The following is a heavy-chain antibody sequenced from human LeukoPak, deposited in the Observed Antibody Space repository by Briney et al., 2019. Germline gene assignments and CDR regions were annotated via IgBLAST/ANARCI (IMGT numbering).Heavy chain of an antibody. CDR2: ITSDGDTT. CDR1: GFTFSTYA. V-gene: IGHV3-64*01. Sequence: PGGSLRLSCSASGFTFSTYAMHWVRQAPGEGLEYVSSITSDGDTTYYANSVKGRFTISRDNSKNTLYLQMGSLRADDMAVYFCARDQRGVGDIWGQGTMVTVSS. D-gene: IGHD1-26*01. CDR3: ARDQRGVGDI. J-gene: IGHJ3*02.